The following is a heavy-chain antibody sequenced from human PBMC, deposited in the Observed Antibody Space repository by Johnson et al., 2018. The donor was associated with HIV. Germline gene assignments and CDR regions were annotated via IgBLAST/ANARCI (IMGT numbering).Heavy chain of an antibody. J-gene: IGHJ3*02. V-gene: IGHV3-23*04. CDR1: GFTFSSYA. Sequence: VQLVESGGGLVQPGGSLRLSCAASGFTFSSYAMSWVRQAPGKGLEWVSAISGSGGSTFYADSVKGRFTISRDSSKNTLYLQMNSLRVEDTAFYYCARDGWEQRGETVGDGFDIWGQGTMVTVSS. CDR2: ISGSGGST. D-gene: IGHD1-26*01. CDR3: ARDGWEQRGETVGDGFDI.